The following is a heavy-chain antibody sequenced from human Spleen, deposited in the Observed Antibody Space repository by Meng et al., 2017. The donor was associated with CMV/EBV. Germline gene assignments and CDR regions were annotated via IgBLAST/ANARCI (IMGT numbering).Heavy chain of an antibody. D-gene: IGHD5-18*01. J-gene: IGHJ6*02. CDR2: INSDGSRT. Sequence: GESLKISCAASGFIFSGYWMHWVRQAPGKGLVWVSRINSDGSRTNYAESVKGRFTISRDNAKNTLYLQVNSLRAEDTAVYYCARGDTAIFVNYYYYGVDVWGQGTTVTVSS. CDR1: GFIFSGYW. CDR3: ARGDTAIFVNYYYYGVDV. V-gene: IGHV3-74*01.